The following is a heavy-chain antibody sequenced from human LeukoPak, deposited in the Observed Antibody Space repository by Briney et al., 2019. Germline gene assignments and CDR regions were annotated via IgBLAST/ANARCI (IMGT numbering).Heavy chain of an antibody. Sequence: ASVKVSCKASGGTLSSYAISWVRQAPGQGLEWMGGIIPIFGTANYAQKFQGRVTITADKSTSTAYMELSSLRSEDTAVYYCAINIMVRGVIGGSDYWGQGTLVTVSS. J-gene: IGHJ4*02. V-gene: IGHV1-69*06. CDR1: GGTLSSYA. CDR3: AINIMVRGVIGGSDY. CDR2: IIPIFGTA. D-gene: IGHD3-10*01.